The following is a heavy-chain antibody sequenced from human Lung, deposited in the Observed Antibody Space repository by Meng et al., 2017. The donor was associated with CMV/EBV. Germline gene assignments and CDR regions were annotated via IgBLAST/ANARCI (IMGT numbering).Heavy chain of an antibody. CDR2: IYHSGST. D-gene: IGHD6-19*01. Sequence: VPLPGSGPGLVKPSRTLSLTCAGPGGSSRISNWWSWVRQPPGKGLEWIGEIYHSGSTNYNPSLKSRVTISVDKSKNQFSLKLSSVTAADTAVYYCASFPPPGKQWLVTDYWGQGTLVTVSS. CDR1: GGSSRISNW. J-gene: IGHJ4*02. V-gene: IGHV4-4*02. CDR3: ASFPPPGKQWLVTDY.